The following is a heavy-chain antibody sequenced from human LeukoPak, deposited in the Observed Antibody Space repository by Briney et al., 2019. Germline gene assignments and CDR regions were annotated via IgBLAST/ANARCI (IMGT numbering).Heavy chain of an antibody. J-gene: IGHJ4*02. D-gene: IGHD3-16*01. CDR1: EFTVSSNY. V-gene: IGHV3-66*01. CDR3: AREPPGGGFDY. CDR2: VYSGGNT. Sequence: GGSLRLSCAASEFTVSSNYMSWVRQAPGKGLEWVAVVYSGGNTYYADSVKGRFTISRDNFKNTLYLQMNSLRAEDTAVYYCAREPPGGGFDYWGQGTLVTVSP.